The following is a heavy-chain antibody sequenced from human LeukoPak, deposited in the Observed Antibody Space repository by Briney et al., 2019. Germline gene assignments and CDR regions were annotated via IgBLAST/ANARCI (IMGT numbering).Heavy chain of an antibody. CDR1: GGSISSSSFY. Sequence: SETLSLTCTVSGGSISSSSFYWGWIRQPPGRGLEWIGSIYYSGSTSYNPSLKSRVTISVDTSKNQFSLKLSSVTAADTAVYYCARPPTITFFGYWGQGTLVTVSS. CDR3: ARPPTITFFGY. J-gene: IGHJ4*02. D-gene: IGHD5-12*01. CDR2: IYYSGST. V-gene: IGHV4-39*01.